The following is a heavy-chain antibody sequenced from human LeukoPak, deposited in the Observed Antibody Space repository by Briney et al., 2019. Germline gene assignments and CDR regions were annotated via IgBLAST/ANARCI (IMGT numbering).Heavy chain of an antibody. Sequence: PSETLSLTCTVSGGSISNSNYYWGWVRQPPGKGLEWIGTIYYSGNTYYNPSLKSRVTISVDTSKNQFSLSLTSVTAADTAVYFCMRHEEEDGYNAKPFDFWGQGTLVTVSS. CDR2: IYYSGNT. J-gene: IGHJ4*02. D-gene: IGHD5-24*01. V-gene: IGHV4-39*01. CDR1: GGSISNSNYY. CDR3: MRHEEEDGYNAKPFDF.